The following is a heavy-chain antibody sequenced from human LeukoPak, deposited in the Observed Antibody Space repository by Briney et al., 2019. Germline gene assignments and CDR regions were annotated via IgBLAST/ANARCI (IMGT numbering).Heavy chain of an antibody. CDR3: AWVEYYYDSSGYYSFDYFDY. D-gene: IGHD3-22*01. CDR2: IYYSGST. J-gene: IGHJ4*02. Sequence: SETLSLTCTVSGGSISSSSYYWGWIRQPPGKRLEWIGSIYYSGSTYYNPSLRSRVTISVDTSKNQFSLKLSSVTAADTAVYYCAWVEYYYDSSGYYSFDYFDYWGQGTLVTVSS. CDR1: GGSISSSSYY. V-gene: IGHV4-39*01.